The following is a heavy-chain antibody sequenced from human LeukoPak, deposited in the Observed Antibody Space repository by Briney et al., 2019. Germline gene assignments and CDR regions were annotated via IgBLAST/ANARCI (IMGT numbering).Heavy chain of an antibody. J-gene: IGHJ3*02. D-gene: IGHD3-16*02. Sequence: SETLSLTCAVSGYSISSGYYWGWIRQPPGKGLEWIGNIYHSGSTYYNPSLKSRVTISVDTSKNQFSLKLSSVTAADTAVYYCARDRAHDMITFGGVISPPDAFAIWGQGTMVTVSS. CDR2: IYHSGST. CDR1: GYSISSGYY. V-gene: IGHV4-38-2*02. CDR3: ARDRAHDMITFGGVISPPDAFAI.